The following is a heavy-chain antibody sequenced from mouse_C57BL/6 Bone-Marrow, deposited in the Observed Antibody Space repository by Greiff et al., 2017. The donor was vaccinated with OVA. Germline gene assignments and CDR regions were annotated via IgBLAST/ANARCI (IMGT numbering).Heavy chain of an antibody. J-gene: IGHJ2*01. D-gene: IGHD1-1*01. V-gene: IGHV6-3*01. CDR3: SPPITFDY. Sequence: EVKLQESGGGLVQPGGSMKLSCVASGFTFSNCWMNWVRQSPEEGLEWVAQIRLKSDNYATHYAESVKGRFTISTDDSKSSVYLQMNNVRAEDARIYYCSPPITFDYWGQGTTLTVSS. CDR1: GFTFSNCW. CDR2: IRLKSDNYAT.